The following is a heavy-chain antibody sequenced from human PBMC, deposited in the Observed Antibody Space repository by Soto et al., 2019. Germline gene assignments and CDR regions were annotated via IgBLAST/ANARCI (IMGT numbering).Heavy chain of an antibody. CDR1: GYSFTVYH. J-gene: IGHJ6*02. Sequence: GVSVKVSCKASGYSFTVYHIHWVRQAPGQGLEWLGRINPKSGGTSTAQKFQGWVTMTTDASISTASMELTRLTSDDTAIYYCARGDSTDCSNGVCSFFYNHDMDVWGQGTTVTVSS. D-gene: IGHD2-8*01. CDR2: INPKSGGT. V-gene: IGHV1-2*04. CDR3: ARGDSTDCSNGVCSFFYNHDMDV.